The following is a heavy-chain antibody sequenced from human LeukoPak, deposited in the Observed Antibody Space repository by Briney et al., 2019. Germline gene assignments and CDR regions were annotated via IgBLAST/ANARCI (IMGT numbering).Heavy chain of an antibody. Sequence: GGSLRLSCAASGFTFSSYRMSWVRQAPGKGLEWVANIKQDGSEKYYVDSVKGRFTISRDNAKNSLYLQMNSLRAEDTAVYYCARGLTTVTTPFDYWGQGTLVTVSS. CDR1: GFTFSSYR. CDR2: IKQDGSEK. J-gene: IGHJ4*02. D-gene: IGHD4-11*01. V-gene: IGHV3-7*01. CDR3: ARGLTTVTTPFDY.